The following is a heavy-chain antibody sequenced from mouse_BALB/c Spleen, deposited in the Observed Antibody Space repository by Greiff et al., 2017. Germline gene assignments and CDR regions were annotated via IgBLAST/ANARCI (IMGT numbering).Heavy chain of an antibody. Sequence: VKLLESGPGLVAPSQSLSITCTVSGFSLTSYGVHWVRQPPGKGLEWLGVIWAGGSTNYNSALMSRLSISKDNSKSQVFLKMNSLQTDDTAMYYCARDRGGYYGPLYYFDYWGQGTTLTVSS. CDR1: GFSLTSYG. D-gene: IGHD1-2*01. V-gene: IGHV2-9*02. CDR2: IWAGGST. CDR3: ARDRGGYYGPLYYFDY. J-gene: IGHJ2*01.